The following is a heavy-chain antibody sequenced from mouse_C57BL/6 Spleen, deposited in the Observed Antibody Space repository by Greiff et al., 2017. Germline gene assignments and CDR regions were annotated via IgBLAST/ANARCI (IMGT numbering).Heavy chain of an antibody. V-gene: IGHV1-59*01. J-gene: IGHJ2*01. CDR2: IDPSDSYT. CDR3: ARNYGRSDGYYFDY. CDR1: GYTFTSYW. D-gene: IGHD1-1*01. Sequence: VKLQQPGAELVRPGTSVKLSCKASGYTFTSYWLHWVKQRPGQGLEWIGVIDPSDSYTNYNQKFKGKATLTVDTSSSTAYMQLSSLTSEDSAVYYCARNYGRSDGYYFDYWGQGTTLTVAS.